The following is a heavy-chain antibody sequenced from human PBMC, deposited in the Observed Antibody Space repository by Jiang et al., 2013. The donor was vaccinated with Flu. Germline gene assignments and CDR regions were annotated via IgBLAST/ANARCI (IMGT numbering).Heavy chain of an antibody. CDR3: AKDFGVVRVRYEYYYYYYGMDV. D-gene: IGHD3-10*02. CDR1: GFTFSSYG. Sequence: CAASGFTFSSYGMHWIRQAPGKGLEWVAFIRYDGSNKYYADSVKGRFTISRDNSKNTLYLQMNSLRAEDTAVYYCAKDFGVVRVRYEYYYYYYGMDVWGQGTTVTVSS. CDR2: IRYDGSNK. J-gene: IGHJ6*02. V-gene: IGHV3-30*02.